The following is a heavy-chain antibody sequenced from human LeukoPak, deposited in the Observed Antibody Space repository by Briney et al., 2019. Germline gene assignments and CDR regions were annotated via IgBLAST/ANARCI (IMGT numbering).Heavy chain of an antibody. CDR2: INSDGSWT. Sequence: GGSLRLSCAASGNYWMHWVRQAPGRGLVWVSHINSDGSWTSYADSVKGRFTISRDNSKNTLYLQMNSLRAEDTAVYYCARDSRGPIVGYFDYWGQGTLVTVSS. CDR3: ARDSRGPIVGYFDY. CDR1: GNYW. V-gene: IGHV3-74*01. D-gene: IGHD3-10*01. J-gene: IGHJ4*02.